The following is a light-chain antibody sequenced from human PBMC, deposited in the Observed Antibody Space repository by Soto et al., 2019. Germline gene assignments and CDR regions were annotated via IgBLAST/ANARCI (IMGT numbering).Light chain of an antibody. CDR3: SSYTSSSTYV. J-gene: IGLJ1*01. CDR1: SSDVGSSNG. CDR2: DVS. Sequence: QAVLTQPPSESGSTGQAVTISCTGTSSDVGSSNGVSWYQQPPGTAPKLMIYDVSNRPSGVPDRFSGSKSGNTASLTISGLQAEDEADYYCSSYTSSSTYVFGTGTKVTVL. V-gene: IGLV2-18*02.